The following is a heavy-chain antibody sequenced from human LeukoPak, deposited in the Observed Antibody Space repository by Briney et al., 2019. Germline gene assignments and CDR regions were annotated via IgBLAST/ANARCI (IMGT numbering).Heavy chain of an antibody. Sequence: GGSLRLSCAASGFTFSDHWMHWVRQVPGKGLVWVSRIKTDGSWTNDADSVKGRFTISRDNAENTLYLQMNSLRVEDTAVYYCVRGVGGSSYLDYWGQGALVTVSS. J-gene: IGHJ4*02. CDR1: GFTFSDHW. V-gene: IGHV3-74*01. D-gene: IGHD3-16*01. CDR3: VRGVGGSSYLDY. CDR2: IKTDGSWT.